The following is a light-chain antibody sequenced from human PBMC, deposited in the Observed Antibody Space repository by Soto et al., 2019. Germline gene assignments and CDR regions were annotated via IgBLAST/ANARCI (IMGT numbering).Light chain of an antibody. Sequence: QSALTQPASVSGSPGQSIAISCTGTSSDVGGYNYVSWYQQHPGKAPKLMIYDVSNRPSGVSDRFSGSKSGNTASLTISGRQAEDEADYYCSSYRTSSTAVLFGGGTKLTVL. J-gene: IGLJ2*01. CDR1: SSDVGGYNY. CDR2: DVS. CDR3: SSYRTSSTAVL. V-gene: IGLV2-14*01.